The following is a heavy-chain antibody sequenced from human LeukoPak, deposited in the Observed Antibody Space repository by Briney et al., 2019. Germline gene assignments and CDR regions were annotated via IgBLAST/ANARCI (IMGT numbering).Heavy chain of an antibody. V-gene: IGHV3-7*01. CDR3: ARDASLGIVVVPAASDY. CDR1: GFTFSSYA. CDR2: IKQDGSEK. J-gene: IGHJ4*02. Sequence: GGSLRLSCAASGFTFSSYAMSWVRQAPGKGLEWVANIKQDGSEKYYVDSVKGRFTISRDNAKNSLYLQMNSLRAEDTAVYYCARDASLGIVVVPAASDYWGQGTLVTVSS. D-gene: IGHD2-2*01.